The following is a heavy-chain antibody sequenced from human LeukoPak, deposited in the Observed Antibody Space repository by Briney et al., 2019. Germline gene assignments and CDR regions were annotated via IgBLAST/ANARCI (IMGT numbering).Heavy chain of an antibody. Sequence: GGSLRLSCAASGFTFSSYAMSWVRQAPGKGLEWVSAISGSGGSTYYADSVKGRFTISRDNSKNTLYLQMNSLRAEDTAVYYCARDSGDIVVVPAAISYYFDYWGQGTLVTVSS. J-gene: IGHJ4*02. D-gene: IGHD2-2*02. V-gene: IGHV3-23*01. CDR1: GFTFSSYA. CDR2: ISGSGGST. CDR3: ARDSGDIVVVPAAISYYFDY.